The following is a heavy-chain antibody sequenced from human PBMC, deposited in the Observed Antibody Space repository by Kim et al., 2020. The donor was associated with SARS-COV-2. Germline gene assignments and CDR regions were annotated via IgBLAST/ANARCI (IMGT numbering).Heavy chain of an antibody. D-gene: IGHD1-26*01. CDR2: I. J-gene: IGHJ6*02. CDR3: ARDYRNFGLDV. V-gene: IGHV3-11*01. Sequence: IASADAVKGRFTTSRENGKNSVYLQLNSLRAEDTAVYYCARDYRNFGLDVWGQGTTVTVSS.